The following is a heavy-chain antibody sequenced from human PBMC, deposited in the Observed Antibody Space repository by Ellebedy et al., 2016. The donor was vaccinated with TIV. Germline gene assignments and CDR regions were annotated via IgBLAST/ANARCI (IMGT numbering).Heavy chain of an antibody. D-gene: IGHD2-21*01. CDR1: GSTFRSYS. CDR3: ARDMEVVATYWYFDL. J-gene: IGHJ2*01. Sequence: PGGSLRLSCAASGSTFRSYSMNCVRQAHGKGLEWVSYISGGDTTTYYADSGKGRFTISRDNAKNSLYLQMNSLRDEDKAVYYCARDMEVVATYWYFDLWGRGTRVTVSS. V-gene: IGHV3-48*02. CDR2: ISGGDTTT.